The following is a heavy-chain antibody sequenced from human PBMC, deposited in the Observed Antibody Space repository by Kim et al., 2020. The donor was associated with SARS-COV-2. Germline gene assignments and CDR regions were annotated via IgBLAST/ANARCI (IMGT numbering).Heavy chain of an antibody. CDR2: ISYDGSNK. V-gene: IGHV3-30-3*01. D-gene: IGHD3-16*01. Sequence: GGSLRLSCAASGFTFSSYAMHWVRQAPGKGLEWVAVISYDGSNKYYADSVKGRFTISRDNSKNTLYLQMNSLRAEDTAVYYCARDHTRRGHKNPGGMIDYWGQGTLVTVSS. CDR1: GFTFSSYA. J-gene: IGHJ4*02. CDR3: ARDHTRRGHKNPGGMIDY.